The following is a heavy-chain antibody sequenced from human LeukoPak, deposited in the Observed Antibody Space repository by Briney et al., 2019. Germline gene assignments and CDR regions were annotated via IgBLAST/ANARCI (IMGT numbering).Heavy chain of an antibody. Sequence: SETLSLTCTVSGGSISSLYWSWIAQPPGKGLEWFGYIYYTGSTNYNPSLKSRVTMFVDMSKNQFSLRLSSVTAADTAVYYCARHRAYSSSSPFDYWGQGTLVTVSS. CDR3: ARHRAYSSSSPFDY. V-gene: IGHV4-59*08. J-gene: IGHJ4*02. CDR2: IYYTGST. CDR1: GGSISSLY. D-gene: IGHD6-6*01.